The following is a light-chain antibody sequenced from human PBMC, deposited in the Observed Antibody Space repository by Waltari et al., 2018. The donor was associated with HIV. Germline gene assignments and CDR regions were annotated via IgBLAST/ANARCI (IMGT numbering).Light chain of an antibody. CDR3: QQYYNTPWT. CDR1: QTVLSDSTHKHS. Sequence: DIILTQSPDTLAVSLGDRATIHCRSSQTVLSDSTHKHSLSWYQQNPGQPPKLLLYWASARESGVPARFSGSGSATDFTLTITDFQAEDAAIYFCQQYYNTPWTFGQGTRADIK. J-gene: IGKJ1*01. V-gene: IGKV4-1*01. CDR2: WAS.